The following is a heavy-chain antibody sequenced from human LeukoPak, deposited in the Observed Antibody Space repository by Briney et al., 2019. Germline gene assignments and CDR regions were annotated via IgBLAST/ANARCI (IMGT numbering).Heavy chain of an antibody. J-gene: IGHJ4*02. CDR1: GGSISNTNW. D-gene: IGHD2-8*01. V-gene: IGHV4-4*02. Sequence: SETLSLTCGVSGGSISNTNWWSWVRQPPGQGLEWIGEISLTGLTHYNPSLESRVTVSLDKSKNQLSLNLTSVTAADTAVYYCTRENGAFSPFGYWGQGILVTVLS. CDR2: ISLTGLT. CDR3: TRENGAFSPFGY.